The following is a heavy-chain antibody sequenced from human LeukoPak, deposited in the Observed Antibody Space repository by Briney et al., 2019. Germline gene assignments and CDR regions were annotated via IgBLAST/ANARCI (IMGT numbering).Heavy chain of an antibody. CDR3: ARGGGGFDYFDY. D-gene: IGHD3-10*01. CDR1: GFTFSSYS. V-gene: IGHV3-21*01. J-gene: IGHJ4*02. Sequence: GGSLRLSCAASGFTFSSYSMKWVRQAPGKGLEWVSSISSSSSYINYADSVKGRLTISKDNAKNSLYLQMNSLRDEDTAVYYCARGGGGFDYFDYWGQGALVTVSS. CDR2: ISSSSSYI.